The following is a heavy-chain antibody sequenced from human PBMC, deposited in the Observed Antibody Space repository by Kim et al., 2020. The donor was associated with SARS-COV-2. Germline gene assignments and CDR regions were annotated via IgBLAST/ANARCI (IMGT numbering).Heavy chain of an antibody. D-gene: IGHD5-18*01. J-gene: IGHJ6*02. V-gene: IGHV4-31*02. CDR3: ARDRVWAMGNYYYYYGMDV. Sequence: SRITISVDTSKNQFSLKLSSVTAADTAVYYCARDRVWAMGNYYYYYGMDVWGQGTTVTVSS.